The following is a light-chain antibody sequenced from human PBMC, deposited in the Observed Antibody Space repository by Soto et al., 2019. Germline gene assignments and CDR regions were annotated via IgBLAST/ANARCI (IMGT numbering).Light chain of an antibody. CDR3: KQYNNYPLT. Sequence: DIQMTQSPSTLSASVGDSVTITCRASQSISPWLAWYQQKPGKAPTLLIYKASSLEGGVPSRFSGSGSGTDFNITISSLQPDDFATYYRKQYNNYPLTLGGGTKVDIK. J-gene: IGKJ4*01. V-gene: IGKV1-5*03. CDR1: QSISPW. CDR2: KAS.